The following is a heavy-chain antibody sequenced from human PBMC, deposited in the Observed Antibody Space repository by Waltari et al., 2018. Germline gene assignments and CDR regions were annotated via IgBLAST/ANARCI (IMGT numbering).Heavy chain of an antibody. J-gene: IGHJ4*02. V-gene: IGHV3-48*03. CDR3: ARGGLNNYYNSFDN. CDR2: IGSIDTTT. Sequence: EAQLVESGGGLVQSGGSLRLSCVASGFTFFGHEMNWVRQAPGGGPEWVASIGSIDTTTSYADSVKGRFTISRDNAKNSVFLQMDSLRAADTAVYFCARGGLNNYYNSFDNWGEGTLVTVSS. D-gene: IGHD3-10*01. CDR1: GFTFFGHE.